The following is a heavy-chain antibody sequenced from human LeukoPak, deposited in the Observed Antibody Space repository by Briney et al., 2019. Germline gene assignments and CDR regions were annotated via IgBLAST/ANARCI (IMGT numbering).Heavy chain of an antibody. CDR1: GFTFSSYS. J-gene: IGHJ3*02. CDR3: ARFCSGWYYAFDI. CDR2: ISSSSSYI. V-gene: IGHV3-21*01. D-gene: IGHD6-19*01. Sequence: GGSLRLSCAASGFTFSSYSMNWVRQAPGKGLEWVSSISSSSSYIYYADSVKGRFTISRDNAKNSLYLQMNSLRAEDTAVYYCARFCSGWYYAFDIWGQGTMVTVSS.